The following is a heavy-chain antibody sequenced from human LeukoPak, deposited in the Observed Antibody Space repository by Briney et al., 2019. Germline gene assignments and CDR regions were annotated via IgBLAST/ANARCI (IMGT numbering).Heavy chain of an antibody. CDR3: ARDSGSAAFDI. J-gene: IGHJ3*02. D-gene: IGHD3-10*01. V-gene: IGHV3-21*01. CDR2: IRSSSSYI. Sequence: GGSLRLSCAASGFTFSSYSMNWVRQAPGKGLEWVSSIRSSSSYIYYADSVKGRFTISRDNAKNSLYLQMNSLRAEDTAVYYCARDSGSAAFDIWGQGTMVTVSS. CDR1: GFTFSSYS.